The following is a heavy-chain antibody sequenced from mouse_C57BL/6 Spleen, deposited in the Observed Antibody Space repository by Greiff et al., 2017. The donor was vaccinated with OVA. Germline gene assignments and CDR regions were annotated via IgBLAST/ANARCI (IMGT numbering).Heavy chain of an antibody. CDR1: GFTFSDYY. D-gene: IGHD1-1*01. V-gene: IGHV5-16*01. CDR3: ARVDYYGSSPHFDY. Sequence: DVHLVESEGGLVQPGSSMKLSCTASGFTFSDYYMAWVRQVPEKGLEWVANINYDGSSTYYLDSLKSRFIISRDNAKNILYLQMSSLKSEDTATYYCARVDYYGSSPHFDYWGQGTTLTVSS. J-gene: IGHJ2*01. CDR2: INYDGSST.